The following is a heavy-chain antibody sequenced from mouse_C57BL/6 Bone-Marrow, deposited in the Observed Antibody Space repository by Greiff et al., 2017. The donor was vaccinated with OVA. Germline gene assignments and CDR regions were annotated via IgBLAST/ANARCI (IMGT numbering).Heavy chain of an antibody. J-gene: IGHJ2*01. V-gene: IGHV1-42*01. CDR3: ARDDGFDY. CDR2: INPSTGGT. CDR1: GYSFTGYY. Sequence: VQLQQSGPELVKPGASVKISCKASGYSFTGYYMNWVKQSPEKSLEWIGEINPSTGGTTYNQKFKAKATLTVDKSSSTAYMQLKSLTSEDSAVYYCARDDGFDYWGQGTTLKVSS. D-gene: IGHD2-12*01.